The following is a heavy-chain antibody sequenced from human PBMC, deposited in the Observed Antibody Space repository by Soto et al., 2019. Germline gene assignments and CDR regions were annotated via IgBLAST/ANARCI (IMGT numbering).Heavy chain of an antibody. J-gene: IGHJ6*02. CDR3: AKEGGNHYYYYAMDV. Sequence: SQTLSLTCAISGDSVSSNSAAWSWIRQSPSRGLEWLGRTFYRSKWYNDYTVSVKGRITINPDTSKKQFSLQLKSVTPEDTSVYYCAKEGGNHYYYYAMDVWGQGTTVAVSS. D-gene: IGHD1-26*01. CDR1: GDSVSSNSAA. V-gene: IGHV6-1*01. CDR2: TFYRSKWYN.